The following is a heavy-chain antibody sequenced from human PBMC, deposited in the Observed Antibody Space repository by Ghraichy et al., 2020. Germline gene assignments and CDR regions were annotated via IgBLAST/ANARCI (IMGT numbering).Heavy chain of an antibody. CDR2: IIPIFGTA. D-gene: IGHD3-22*01. Sequence: SVKVSCKASGGTFSSYAISWVRQAPGPGLEWMGGIIPIFGTANYAQKFQGRVTITADESTSTAYMELSSLRSEDTAVYYCARDTYYYDSSGYYYDPRAFDYWGQGTLVTVSS. V-gene: IGHV1-69*13. CDR1: GGTFSSYA. CDR3: ARDTYYYDSSGYYYDPRAFDY. J-gene: IGHJ4*02.